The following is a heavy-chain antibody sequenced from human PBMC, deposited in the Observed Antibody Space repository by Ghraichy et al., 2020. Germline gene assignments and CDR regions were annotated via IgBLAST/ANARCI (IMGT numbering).Heavy chain of an antibody. CDR3: ARGRRQQLVRSYYFDY. CDR2: INHSGST. V-gene: IGHV4-34*01. J-gene: IGHJ4*02. CDR1: GGSFSGYY. Sequence: SQTLSLTCAVYGGSFSGYYWSWIRQPPGKGLEWIGEINHSGSTNYNPSLKSRVTISVDTSKNQSSLKLSSVTAADTAVYYCARGRRQQLVRSYYFDYWGQGTLVTVSS. D-gene: IGHD6-13*01.